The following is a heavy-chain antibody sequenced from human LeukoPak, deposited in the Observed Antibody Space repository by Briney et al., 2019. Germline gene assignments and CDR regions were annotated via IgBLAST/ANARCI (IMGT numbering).Heavy chain of an antibody. CDR2: IKQDGRDK. D-gene: IGHD3-10*01. Sequence: GGSLRLSCAASGFTFSTFWMSWVRQAPGKGLEWVANIKQDGRDKYYVASMKGRITISRDNAKNSLYLQMNSLRAEDTALYYCARGGGSGSYYNDYYYYYMDVWGKGTTVTVSS. CDR3: ARGGGSGSYYNDYYYYYMDV. V-gene: IGHV3-7*03. J-gene: IGHJ6*03. CDR1: GFTFSTFW.